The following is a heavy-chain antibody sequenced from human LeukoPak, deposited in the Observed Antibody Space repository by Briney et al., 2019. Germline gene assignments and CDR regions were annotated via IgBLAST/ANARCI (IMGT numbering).Heavy chain of an antibody. CDR3: ARDLGVDTAMVPRLYAFDI. CDR1: GFTFSDYY. V-gene: IGHV3-11*04. Sequence: GGSLRLSCAASGFTFSDYYMSWIRQAPGKGLEWVSYISSSGSTIYYADSVKGRFTISMDNAKNSLYLQMNSLRAEDTAVYYCARDLGVDTAMVPRLYAFDIWGQGTMVTVSS. J-gene: IGHJ3*02. D-gene: IGHD5-18*01. CDR2: ISSSGSTI.